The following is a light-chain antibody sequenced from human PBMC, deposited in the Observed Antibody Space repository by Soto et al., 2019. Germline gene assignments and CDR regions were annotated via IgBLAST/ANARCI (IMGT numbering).Light chain of an antibody. J-gene: IGLJ3*02. Sequence: QSALTQPASVSGSPGQSITISCIGTSSDVGGYNYVSWYQQHPGKAPKLMIYEVNNRPSGVSDRFSVSKSGNTASLTISGLQVEDEADYYCSSFTSTNTWVFGGGTKVTVL. CDR3: SSFTSTNTWV. CDR1: SSDVGGYNY. V-gene: IGLV2-14*01. CDR2: EVN.